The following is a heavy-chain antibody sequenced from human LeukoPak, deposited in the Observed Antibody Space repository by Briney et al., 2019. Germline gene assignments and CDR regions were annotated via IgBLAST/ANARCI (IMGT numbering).Heavy chain of an antibody. J-gene: IGHJ4*02. V-gene: IGHV3-9*01. Sequence: PGRSLRLSCAASGFTFDDYAMHGIRQGPGEGLEWVSSMNYNSNNIQYTASVKGRFTISRDNAKNSLSLQMTSMRTEDTALYYCANTIQWLPGVDCWGQGTLVTVSS. CDR2: MNYNSNNI. CDR1: GFTFDDYA. CDR3: ANTIQWLPGVDC. D-gene: IGHD6-19*01.